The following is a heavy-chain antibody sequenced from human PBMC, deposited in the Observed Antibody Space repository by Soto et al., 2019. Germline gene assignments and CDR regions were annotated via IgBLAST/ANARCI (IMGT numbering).Heavy chain of an antibody. V-gene: IGHV3-33*01. CDR3: ARDPEYGGSTGVGY. J-gene: IGHJ4*02. Sequence: QVQLVESGGGVVQPGRSLRLSCAASGFTFSSYGMHWVRQAPGKGLEWVAVIWYDGSNKYYADSVKGRFTISRDNSKNTLYLQMNSLRAEDTAVYYCARDPEYGGSTGVGYWGQGTLVTVSS. D-gene: IGHD4-17*01. CDR1: GFTFSSYG. CDR2: IWYDGSNK.